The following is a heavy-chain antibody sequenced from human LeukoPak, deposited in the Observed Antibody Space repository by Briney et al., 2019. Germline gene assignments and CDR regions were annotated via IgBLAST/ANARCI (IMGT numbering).Heavy chain of an antibody. V-gene: IGHV6-1*01. J-gene: IGHJ2*01. Sequence: SQTLSLTCAISGDIISSKNAAWNWIRQSPSRGLEWLGRTYYRSKWYNEYAVSVKSRITINPDTSKNQFFLQLNSVTPEDTAVYYCARAVGYFDLWGRGTLVTVSS. CDR1: GDIISSKNAA. CDR3: ARAVGYFDL. CDR2: TYYRSKWYN.